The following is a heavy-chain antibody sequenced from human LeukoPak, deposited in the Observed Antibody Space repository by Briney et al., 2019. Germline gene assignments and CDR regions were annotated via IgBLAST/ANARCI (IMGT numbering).Heavy chain of an antibody. CDR1: GFTFSSYG. CDR3: ASHYYYDSSGYYSDY. V-gene: IGHV3-33*01. D-gene: IGHD3-22*01. J-gene: IGHJ4*02. CDR2: IWYVGSNK. Sequence: GGSLRLSCAPSGFTFSSYGMHWVRQAPGKGLEWVAVIWYVGSNKYYADSVEGRFTISRDNSKNTLYLQMNSLRAEDTAVYYCASHYYYDSSGYYSDYWGQGTLVTVSS.